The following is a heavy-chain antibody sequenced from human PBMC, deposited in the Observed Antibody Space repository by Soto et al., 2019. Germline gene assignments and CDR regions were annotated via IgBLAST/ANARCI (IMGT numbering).Heavy chain of an antibody. J-gene: IGHJ5*02. D-gene: IGHD6-13*01. CDR2: ISGSGGST. CDR1: GFTFSIYA. CDR3: AKSPTIAALGTNWFDP. Sequence: GGSLRISCASCGFTFSIYAMSWVRQAPGKGLEWVSAISGSGGSTYYADSVKGRFTISIDNSKNTLYLQMNSLRAEDTAVYYCAKSPTIAALGTNWFDPWGQGTMVTGSS. V-gene: IGHV3-23*01.